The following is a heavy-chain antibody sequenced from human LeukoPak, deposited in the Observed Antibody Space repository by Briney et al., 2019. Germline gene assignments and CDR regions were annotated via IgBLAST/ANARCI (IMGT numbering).Heavy chain of an antibody. CDR1: GFTFSTYA. Sequence: GGSLRLSCAASGFTFSTYAMSWVRQAPGKGLEWVSTISGSGGSTYYGDSVKGRFTISRDNSKNTLYLQMSSLRAEDTAVYYCAKGHDSSGYYSYYFDYWGQGTLVTVSS. V-gene: IGHV3-23*01. J-gene: IGHJ4*02. CDR3: AKGHDSSGYYSYYFDY. D-gene: IGHD3-22*01. CDR2: ISGSGGST.